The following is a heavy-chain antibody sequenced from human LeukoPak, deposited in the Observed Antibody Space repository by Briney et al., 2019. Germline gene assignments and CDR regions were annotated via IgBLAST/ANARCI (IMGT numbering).Heavy chain of an antibody. D-gene: IGHD7-27*01. J-gene: IGHJ3*02. CDR1: GGSVSSYY. V-gene: IGHV4-59*02. CDR3: ARTAWGSAFDI. Sequence: SETLSLTCTVSGGSVSSYYWSWIRQPPGKGLEWIGYIYYSGSTYYNPSLKSRVTISVDTSKNQFSLRLSSVTAADTAVYYCARTAWGSAFDIWGQGTMVTVSS. CDR2: IYYSGST.